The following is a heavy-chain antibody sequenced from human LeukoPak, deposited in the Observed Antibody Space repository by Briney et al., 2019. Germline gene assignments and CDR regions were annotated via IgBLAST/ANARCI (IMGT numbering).Heavy chain of an antibody. CDR2: IIPIFGTA. CDR3: AREGGATTGEPHGGGAFDI. J-gene: IGHJ3*02. D-gene: IGHD1-26*01. Sequence: SVKVSCKASGGTFSSYAISWVRQAPGQGLEWMGGIIPIFGTANYAQKFQGRVTITADESTSTAYMELSSLRSEDTAVYYCAREGGATTGEPHGGGAFDIWGQGTMVTVSS. CDR1: GGTFSSYA. V-gene: IGHV1-69*13.